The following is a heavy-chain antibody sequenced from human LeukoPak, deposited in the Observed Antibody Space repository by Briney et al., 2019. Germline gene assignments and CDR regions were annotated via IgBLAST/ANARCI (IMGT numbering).Heavy chain of an antibody. Sequence: SVKVSCKAPGGTLNSYALSWVRQAPGQGLECMGGIIPFLGTTNYAQKFQGRVTITTDESTSTAYMELSSLRSEDTAVYYCARRYCTNGVCYLGMDVWGKGTTVTVSS. V-gene: IGHV1-69*05. J-gene: IGHJ6*04. CDR3: ARRYCTNGVCYLGMDV. D-gene: IGHD2-8*01. CDR1: GGTLNSYA. CDR2: IIPFLGTT.